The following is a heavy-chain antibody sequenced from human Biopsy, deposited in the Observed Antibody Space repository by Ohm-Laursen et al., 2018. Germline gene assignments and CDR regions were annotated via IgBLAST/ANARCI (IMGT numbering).Heavy chain of an antibody. CDR1: GDSIRNYY. V-gene: IGHV4-59*08. D-gene: IGHD6-19*01. CDR2: ISYSRDT. J-gene: IGHJ3*02. CDR3: AKHGSGWTGDDAFHI. Sequence: GTLSLTCTVSGDSIRNYYWGWIRQAPGKGLEWIGYISYSRDTNYNPSLKSRITISVDTSKNQFSLKLTSVTAADTAVYYCAKHGSGWTGDDAFHIWGQGTMVTVSS.